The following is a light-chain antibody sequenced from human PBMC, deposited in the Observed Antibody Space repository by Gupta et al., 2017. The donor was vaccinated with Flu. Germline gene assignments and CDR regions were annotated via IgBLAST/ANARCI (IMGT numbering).Light chain of an antibody. Sequence: EIVMTQSPLSLPVIPGEPAAISCRSSQSLLDSNGFNYLDWYVQKSGQSPQLLIYWGSSRASGVPDRFSGSGSGTDFTLRINRVEAEDVGVYYCRQGLKTPQTFGQGTRVEIK. CDR1: QSLLDSNGFNY. CDR2: WGS. CDR3: RQGLKTPQT. V-gene: IGKV2-28*01. J-gene: IGKJ1*01.